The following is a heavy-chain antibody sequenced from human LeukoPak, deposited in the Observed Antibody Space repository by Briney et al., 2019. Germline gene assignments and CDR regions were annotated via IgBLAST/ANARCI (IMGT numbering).Heavy chain of an antibody. CDR2: IYYSGIT. J-gene: IGHJ4*02. Sequence: SETPSLTCTVSGGSISSSSYYWGWIRQPPGKGLEWIGSIYYSGITYYNPSLKSRVTISVDTSKNQFSLKLSSVTAADTAVYYCARQATPSLPERDTSAYNPFDFRGQGILVTVSS. V-gene: IGHV4-39*01. D-gene: IGHD3-22*01. CDR3: ARQATPSLPERDTSAYNPFDF. CDR1: GGSISSSSYY.